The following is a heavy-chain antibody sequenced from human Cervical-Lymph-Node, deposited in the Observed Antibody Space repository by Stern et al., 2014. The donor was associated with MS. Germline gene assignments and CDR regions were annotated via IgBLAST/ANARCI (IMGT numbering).Heavy chain of an antibody. D-gene: IGHD5/OR15-5a*01. CDR3: ARDFAVFDAFDI. CDR1: GYTVTSYY. Sequence: DQLVESGAEVKKPGASVKVSCKASGYTVTSYYMHWVRQAPGQGLEWMGIINPSGGSTSYAQKFQGRVTMTRDTSTSTVYMELSSLRSEDTAVYYCARDFAVFDAFDIWGQGTMVTVSS. CDR2: INPSGGST. J-gene: IGHJ3*02. V-gene: IGHV1-46*01.